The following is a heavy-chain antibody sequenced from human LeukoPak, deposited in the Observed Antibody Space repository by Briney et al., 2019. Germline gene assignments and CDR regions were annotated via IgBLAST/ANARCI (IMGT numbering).Heavy chain of an antibody. V-gene: IGHV4-4*07. J-gene: IGHJ6*03. Sequence: SETLSLTCTVSGGSISSYYWSWIRQPAGKGLEWIGRIYSSGSTNYNPSLKSRVTMSVDTSKNHFSLKVNSVTAADTAVYYCARVSSGWNYMDVWGKGTTVIVSS. CDR2: IYSSGST. CDR3: ARVSSGWNYMDV. D-gene: IGHD6-19*01. CDR1: GGSISSYY.